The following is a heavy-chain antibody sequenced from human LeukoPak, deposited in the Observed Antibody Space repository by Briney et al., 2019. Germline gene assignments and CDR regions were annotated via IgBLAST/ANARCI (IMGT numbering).Heavy chain of an antibody. CDR1: GGSISSGGYY. CDR2: IYYSGST. CDR3: ARESWNYYFDY. Sequence: PSETLSLTCTVSGGSISSGGYYWSWIRLHPGKGLEWLGYIYYSGSTYYNPSLKSRVTISVETSKNQFSLKLSSVTAADTAVYYCARESWNYYFDYWGQGTLVTVSS. J-gene: IGHJ4*02. D-gene: IGHD1-7*01. V-gene: IGHV4-31*03.